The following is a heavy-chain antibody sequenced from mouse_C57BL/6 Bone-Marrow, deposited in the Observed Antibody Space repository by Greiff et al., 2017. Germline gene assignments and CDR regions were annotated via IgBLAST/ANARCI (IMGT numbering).Heavy chain of an antibody. CDR3: TRGSYWYFDV. Sequence: VQLQQSGPELVKPGASVKISCKASGYTFTDYYINWVKQRPGKGLEWIGWIYPGSGNTKYNEKFKGKDKLTVDTSSSTAYMQLSSLTSENSAVYCCTRGSYWYFDVWGTGTTVTVSS. V-gene: IGHV1-84*01. J-gene: IGHJ1*03. CDR2: IYPGSGNT. CDR1: GYTFTDYY.